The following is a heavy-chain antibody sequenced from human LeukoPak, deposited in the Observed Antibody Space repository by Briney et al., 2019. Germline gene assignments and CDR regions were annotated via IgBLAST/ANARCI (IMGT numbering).Heavy chain of an antibody. CDR3: ARATAWYYDSSGHYSGGRFDP. Sequence: GESLKISCKGSGYSFTSYWIGWVRQMPGKGLEWMGIIYPGDSDTRYSPSFQGQVTISADKSISTAYLQWSSLKASDTAMYYCARATAWYYDSSGHYSGGRFDPWGQGTLVTVSS. D-gene: IGHD3-22*01. V-gene: IGHV5-51*01. CDR2: IYPGDSDT. J-gene: IGHJ5*02. CDR1: GYSFTSYW.